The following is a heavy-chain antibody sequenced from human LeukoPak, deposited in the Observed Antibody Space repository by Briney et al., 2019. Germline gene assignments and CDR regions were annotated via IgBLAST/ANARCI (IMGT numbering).Heavy chain of an antibody. CDR2: IVVGSGNT. V-gene: IGHV1-58*02. Sequence: SVKVSCKGSGSTFTSSAMQWVRHARGQRLEWIGWIVVGSGNTNYAQKFQERVTITRDMSTSTAYMELSSLRSEDTAVYYCAAAPYSGIAFDIWGQGTMVTVSS. D-gene: IGHD1-26*01. J-gene: IGHJ3*02. CDR3: AAAPYSGIAFDI. CDR1: GSTFTSSA.